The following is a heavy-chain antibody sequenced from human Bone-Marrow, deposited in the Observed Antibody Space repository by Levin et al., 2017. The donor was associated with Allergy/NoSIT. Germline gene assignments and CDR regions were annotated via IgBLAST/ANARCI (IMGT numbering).Heavy chain of an antibody. Sequence: LSLTCAASGFTFSSYAMHWVRQAPGKGLEWVAVLSYDGGNESYTDSVKGRFTISRDNSKNTLSLQMNSLRVEDTAVYYCARMLPQRYFDLWGRGTLVTVSS. CDR3: ARMLPQRYFDL. CDR1: GFTFSSYA. D-gene: IGHD3-10*02. CDR2: LSYDGGNE. J-gene: IGHJ2*01. V-gene: IGHV3-30-3*01.